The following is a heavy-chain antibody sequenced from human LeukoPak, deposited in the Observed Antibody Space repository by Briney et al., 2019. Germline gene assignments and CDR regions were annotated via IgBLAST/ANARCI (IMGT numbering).Heavy chain of an antibody. CDR1: GYTLTELS. Sequence: ASVKVSCKASGYTLTELSMHWVRQAPGKGLEWMGGFDPEDGETIYAQKFQGRVTMTRNTSISTAYMELSSLRSEDTAVYYCAGFYDYVWGSYRHGAFDIWGQGTMVTVSS. J-gene: IGHJ3*02. CDR3: AGFYDYVWGSYRHGAFDI. D-gene: IGHD3-16*02. V-gene: IGHV1-24*01. CDR2: FDPEDGET.